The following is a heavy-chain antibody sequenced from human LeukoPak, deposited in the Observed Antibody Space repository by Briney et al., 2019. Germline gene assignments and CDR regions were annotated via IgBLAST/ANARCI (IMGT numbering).Heavy chain of an antibody. D-gene: IGHD6-6*01. CDR1: GYTFTGYY. CDR3: ARAPLSSSYYYYYYMDV. J-gene: IGHJ6*03. V-gene: IGHV1-2*02. CDR2: INPNSGGT. Sequence: ASVKVSCKASGYTFTGYYMHWVRRAPGQGLEWMGWINPNSGGTNYAQKFQGRVTMTRDTSISTAYMELSRLRSDDTAVYYCARAPLSSSYYYYYYMDVWGKGTTVTVSS.